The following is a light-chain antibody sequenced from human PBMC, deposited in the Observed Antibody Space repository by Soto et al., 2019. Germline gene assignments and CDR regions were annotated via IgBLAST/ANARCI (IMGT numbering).Light chain of an antibody. V-gene: IGLV1-47*01. CDR2: RNN. CDR3: ATWDDSLSDVV. CDR1: NSNIGSNT. J-gene: IGLJ2*01. Sequence: QSVLTQPPSTSGTPGQRVTISCSGSNSNIGSNTVNWYQQFPGTAPKLLIYRNNQRPSGVPDRFSGSKSDTSASLAISGLRSEDEADYYCATWDDSLSDVVFGGGTKVTVL.